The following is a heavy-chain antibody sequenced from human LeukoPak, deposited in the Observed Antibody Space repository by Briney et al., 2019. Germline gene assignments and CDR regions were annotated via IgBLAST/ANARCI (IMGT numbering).Heavy chain of an antibody. D-gene: IGHD3-3*01. V-gene: IGHV4-4*07. Sequence: PSETLSLTCTASGGSISSYYWSWIRQPAGKGLEWIGRIYTSGSTNYNPSLKSRVTMSVDTSKNQFSLKLSSVTAADTAVYYCARDSYYDFWSGYLRGYYFDYWGQGTLVTVSS. J-gene: IGHJ4*02. CDR2: IYTSGST. CDR1: GGSISSYY. CDR3: ARDSYYDFWSGYLRGYYFDY.